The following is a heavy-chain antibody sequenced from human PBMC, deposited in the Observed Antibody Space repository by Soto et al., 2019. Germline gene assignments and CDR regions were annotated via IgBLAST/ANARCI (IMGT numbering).Heavy chain of an antibody. CDR1: VLTVSIHS. Sequence: SXRLSCSASVLTVSIHSIHLSRQEEGRGLEWVAVIWYHGVDKYYADSVKGRFTISRDNSKNTVDLQMNSLRGEDTAVYYCANGFLGSCNGGKCRIDPCGPGSLVTVYS. D-gene: IGHD2-15*01. CDR3: ANGFLGSCNGGKCRIDP. V-gene: IGHV3-33*06. CDR2: IWYHGVDK. J-gene: IGHJ5*02.